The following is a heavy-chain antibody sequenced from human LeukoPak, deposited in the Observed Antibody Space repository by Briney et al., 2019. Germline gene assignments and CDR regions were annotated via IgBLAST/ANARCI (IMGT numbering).Heavy chain of an antibody. Sequence: GGSLRLSCAASGFTFSSYAMSWVRQAPGKGLEWVSAISGSGGSTYYADSVKGRFAISRDNSKNTLYLQMNSLRAEDTAVYYCAKDIAARRGSDYWGQGTLVTVSS. D-gene: IGHD6-6*01. CDR1: GFTFSSYA. V-gene: IGHV3-23*01. J-gene: IGHJ4*02. CDR3: AKDIAARRGSDY. CDR2: ISGSGGST.